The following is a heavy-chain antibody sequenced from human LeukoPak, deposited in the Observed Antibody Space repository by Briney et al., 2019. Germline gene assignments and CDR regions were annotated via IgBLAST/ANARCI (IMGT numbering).Heavy chain of an antibody. D-gene: IGHD6-19*01. V-gene: IGHV4-4*02. J-gene: IGHJ6*02. CDR2: IYHSGST. CDR1: GGSISNSNW. Sequence: SETLSLTCAVSGGSISNSNWWSWVRQPPGKGLEWIGEIYHSGSTNYNPSLKSRVTISVDKSKNQFSLKLSSVTAADTAVYYCARDRIVDPRIAVAGPPVYYGMDVWGQGTTVTVSS. CDR3: ARDRIVDPRIAVAGPPVYYGMDV.